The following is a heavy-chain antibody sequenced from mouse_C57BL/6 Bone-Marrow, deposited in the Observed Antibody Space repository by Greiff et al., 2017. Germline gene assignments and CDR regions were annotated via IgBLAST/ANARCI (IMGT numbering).Heavy chain of an antibody. Sequence: EVHLVESGGGLVKPGGSLKLSCAASGFTFSSYAMSWVRQTPEKRLEWVATISDGGSNTYYSDNVKGRFTISRDTAKNNLYLQMSHLKSEDTAMYYCASGTTVVDYYAMDYWGQGTSVTVSS. CDR2: ISDGGSNT. D-gene: IGHD1-1*01. V-gene: IGHV5-4*01. CDR3: ASGTTVVDYYAMDY. J-gene: IGHJ4*01. CDR1: GFTFSSYA.